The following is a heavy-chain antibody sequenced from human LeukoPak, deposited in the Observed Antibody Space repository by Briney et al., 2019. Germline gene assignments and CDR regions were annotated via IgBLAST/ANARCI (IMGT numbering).Heavy chain of an antibody. CDR3: ARNVGDSSGYYDY. Sequence: GGSLRLSCAASGFTVSSNYMSWVRQAPGKGLEWVSVIYSGDSIYYADSVKGRFTISRDNSKNTLYLQMNSLRAEDTAVYYCARNVGDSSGYYDYWGQGTLVTVSS. CDR2: IYSGDSI. D-gene: IGHD3-22*01. J-gene: IGHJ4*02. CDR1: GFTVSSNY. V-gene: IGHV3-53*01.